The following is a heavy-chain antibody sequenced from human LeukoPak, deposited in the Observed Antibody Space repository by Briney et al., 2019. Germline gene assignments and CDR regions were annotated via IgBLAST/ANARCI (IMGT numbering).Heavy chain of an antibody. J-gene: IGHJ4*02. V-gene: IGHV1-69*04. CDR3: ARDEGVVVAAGEFFDY. CDR1: GGTFSSYA. Sequence: SVQVSCKASGGTFSSYAISWVRQAPGQGLEWMGRIIPILGIANYAQKFQGRVTITADKSTSTAYMELSSLRSEDTAVYYCARDEGVVVAAGEFFDYWGQGTLVTVSS. CDR2: IIPILGIA. D-gene: IGHD2-15*01.